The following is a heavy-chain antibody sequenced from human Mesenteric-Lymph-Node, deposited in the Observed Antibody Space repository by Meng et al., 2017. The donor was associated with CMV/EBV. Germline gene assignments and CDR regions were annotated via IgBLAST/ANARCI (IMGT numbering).Heavy chain of an antibody. CDR2: ITGSGHHT. Sequence: ETLSLTCAASGFTFSGYDMAWVRQAPGKGLQWVSTITGSGHHTYYVDSVRGRFTISRDNSKNTLYLHMNSPRDEDTAIYYCTKPMGRRRLTWFAPWGQGTLVTVSS. D-gene: IGHD1-1*01. CDR1: GFTFSGYD. CDR3: TKPMGRRRLTWFAP. V-gene: IGHV3-23*01. J-gene: IGHJ5*02.